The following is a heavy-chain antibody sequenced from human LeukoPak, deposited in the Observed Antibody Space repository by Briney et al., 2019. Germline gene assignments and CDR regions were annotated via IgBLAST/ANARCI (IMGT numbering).Heavy chain of an antibody. D-gene: IGHD1-26*01. J-gene: IGHJ4*02. CDR1: GYTLTELS. V-gene: IGHV1-24*01. CDR3: ATWDADSGSYHYFDY. CDR2: FDPEDGET. Sequence: ASVTVSCKVSGYTLTELSMHWVRQAPGKGLEWMGGFDPEDGETIYAQKFQGRVTMTEDTSTDTAYMELSSLRSEDTAVYYCATWDADSGSYHYFDYWGQGTLVTVSS.